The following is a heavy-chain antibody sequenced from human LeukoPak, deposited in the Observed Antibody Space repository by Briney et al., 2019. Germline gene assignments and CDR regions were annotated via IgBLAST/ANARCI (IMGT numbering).Heavy chain of an antibody. V-gene: IGHV4-59*12. Sequence: KPSETLSLTCTVSGGSISSYYWSWIRQPPGKGLEWIGYIYYSGSTNYNPSLKSRVTISVDTSKNQFSLKLSSVTAADTAVYYCARDGAAAGTKFPSDSVYYYMDVWGKGTTVTVSS. D-gene: IGHD6-13*01. J-gene: IGHJ6*03. CDR2: IYYSGST. CDR1: GGSISSYY. CDR3: ARDGAAAGTKFPSDSVYYYMDV.